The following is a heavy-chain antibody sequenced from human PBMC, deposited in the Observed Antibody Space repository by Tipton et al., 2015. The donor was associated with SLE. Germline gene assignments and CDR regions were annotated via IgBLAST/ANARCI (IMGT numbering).Heavy chain of an antibody. Sequence: GSLRLSCAISGDSIRSDIYYWGWIRQPPGKGLEWIGNIYHSGSTYYNPSLKSRLTISVDTSKNDFSLRINSVTAADTAVYYCTRVVAVAATHYYAMDVWGQGTTVTVSS. D-gene: IGHD2-15*01. CDR1: GDSIRSDIYY. V-gene: IGHV4-39*07. CDR2: IYHSGST. J-gene: IGHJ6*02. CDR3: TRVVAVAATHYYAMDV.